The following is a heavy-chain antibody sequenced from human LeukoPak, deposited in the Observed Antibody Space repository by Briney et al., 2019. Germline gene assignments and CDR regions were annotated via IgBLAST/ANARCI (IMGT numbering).Heavy chain of an antibody. CDR3: ARVDHEFWSPPVDYFDY. J-gene: IGHJ4*02. V-gene: IGHV3-7*01. D-gene: IGHD3-3*01. CDR2: IKPDGSEK. CDR1: GFTFSSYC. Sequence: PAGSLRLSCAASGFTFSSYCMSWVRQAPGKGLEWMAHIKPDGSEKYYADSVKGRFTISRDNAKNSLYMQMSGLRADDTAVYYCARVDHEFWSPPVDYFDYWGQGTLVTVSS.